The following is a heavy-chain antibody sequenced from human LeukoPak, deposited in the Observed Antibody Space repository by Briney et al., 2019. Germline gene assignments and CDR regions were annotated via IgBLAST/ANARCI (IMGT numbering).Heavy chain of an antibody. Sequence: GGSLRLSCAASGFSVSHNYMSWVRQAPGKGLEWVSVFYSGGGTDYADSVNGRFTFSRDNSKNTLSLQMNSLRAEDTAVYYCARRGNSSSFFDYWGQGTLVIVSS. D-gene: IGHD6-6*01. CDR3: ARRGNSSSFFDY. CDR1: GFSVSHNY. V-gene: IGHV3-66*01. CDR2: FYSGGGT. J-gene: IGHJ4*02.